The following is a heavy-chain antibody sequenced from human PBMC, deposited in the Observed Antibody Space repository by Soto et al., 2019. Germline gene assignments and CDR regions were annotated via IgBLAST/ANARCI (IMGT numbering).Heavy chain of an antibody. D-gene: IGHD6-19*01. V-gene: IGHV2-5*02. Sequence: QITLKESGPTLVKPTQTLTLTCTFSGFSLSSTRVAVGWIRQPPGKALEWLALIYWDDDKRYSPFLKSRLTTXXXTXXNQVVLTMTTMDPVDTAPYYCAHSVVAGLGYYFDYWGQGTLVTVSS. CDR3: AHSVVAGLGYYFDY. J-gene: IGHJ4*02. CDR1: GFSLSSTRVA. CDR2: IYWDDDK.